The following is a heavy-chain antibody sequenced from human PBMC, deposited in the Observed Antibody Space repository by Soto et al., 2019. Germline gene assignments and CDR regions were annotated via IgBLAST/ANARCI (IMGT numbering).Heavy chain of an antibody. J-gene: IGHJ4*02. D-gene: IGHD7-27*01. CDR1: GSRFSNYV. Sequence: QVQLVQSGAEVKTPGSSLKVSCKVSGSRFSNYVISWVRQAPGHGLEWLGRIIPIFNSTKYAQNFQGRVTITADKSTSTASLELSSLRSDDTAVYYCVRAPNFLAIWGQGTLVTVSS. V-gene: IGHV1-69*06. CDR3: VRAPNFLAI. CDR2: IIPIFNST.